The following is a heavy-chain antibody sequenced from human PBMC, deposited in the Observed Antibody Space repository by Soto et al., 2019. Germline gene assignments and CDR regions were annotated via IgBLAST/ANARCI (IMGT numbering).Heavy chain of an antibody. Sequence: EVQLVESGGGLVQPGGSLRLSCAASGSTFSSSEMHWVCQAPGKGLEWISYISKSSSVIYYAASVKGRFTISRDNAKNLLYLQMNSLRAEDTAVYFCASVNLRFSYGIDVWGQGTTVTVSS. J-gene: IGHJ6*02. CDR2: ISKSSSVI. CDR1: GSTFSSSE. D-gene: IGHD3-3*01. CDR3: ASVNLRFSYGIDV. V-gene: IGHV3-48*03.